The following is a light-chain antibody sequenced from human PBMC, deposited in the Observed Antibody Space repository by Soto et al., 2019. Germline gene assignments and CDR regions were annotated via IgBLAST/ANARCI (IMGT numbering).Light chain of an antibody. CDR2: GAF. Sequence: EIVLTQSPGTLSVSPGERATLFCRARQSISSTYLAWYQKKPGQAPRLLLYGAFNRATGIPDRFSGSGSGTDVTLNISRREPEDCAFYYCQQYGSSSFAFGPGTKVEIK. CDR1: QSISSTY. CDR3: QQYGSSSFA. J-gene: IGKJ3*01. V-gene: IGKV3-20*01.